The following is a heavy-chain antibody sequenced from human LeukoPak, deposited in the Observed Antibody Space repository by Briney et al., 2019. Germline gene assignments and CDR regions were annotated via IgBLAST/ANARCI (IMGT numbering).Heavy chain of an antibody. CDR1: GGTFSSYA. J-gene: IGHJ5*02. Sequence: ASVKVSCKASGGTFSSYAISWVRQAPGQGLEWMGGIIPIFGTANYAQKFQGRVTITADESTSTAYMELSRLRSEDTAVYYCARARLGATMAYNWFDPWGQGTLVTVSS. D-gene: IGHD1-26*01. V-gene: IGHV1-69*13. CDR3: ARARLGATMAYNWFDP. CDR2: IIPIFGTA.